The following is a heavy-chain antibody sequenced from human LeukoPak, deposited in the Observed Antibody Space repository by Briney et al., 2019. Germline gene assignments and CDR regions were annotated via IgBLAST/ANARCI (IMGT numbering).Heavy chain of an antibody. CDR2: INHSGST. Sequence: PSETLSLTCAVYGGSLSGYYWSWIRQPPGKGLEWIGEINHSGSTNYNPSLKSRVTISVDTSKSQFSLKLSSVTAADTAVYYCARGGYYGSGNDFRFDPWGQGTLVTVSS. CDR1: GGSLSGYY. D-gene: IGHD3-10*01. J-gene: IGHJ5*02. CDR3: ARGGYYGSGNDFRFDP. V-gene: IGHV4-34*01.